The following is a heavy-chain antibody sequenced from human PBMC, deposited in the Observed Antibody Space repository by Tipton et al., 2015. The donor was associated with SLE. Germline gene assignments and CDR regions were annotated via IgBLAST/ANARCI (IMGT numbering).Heavy chain of an antibody. CDR2: ISSSSFYT. V-gene: IGHV3-11*05. CDR3: ARDVLARSSPGPNWFDP. CDR1: GFTFSDYY. Sequence: SLRLSCAASGFTFSDYYMSWIRQAPGKGLECVSYISSSSFYTNYADSVKGRFTISRDNAKNSLYLQMNSLRAEDTAVYYCARDVLARSSPGPNWFDPWGQGTLVTVSS. D-gene: IGHD6-13*01. J-gene: IGHJ5*02.